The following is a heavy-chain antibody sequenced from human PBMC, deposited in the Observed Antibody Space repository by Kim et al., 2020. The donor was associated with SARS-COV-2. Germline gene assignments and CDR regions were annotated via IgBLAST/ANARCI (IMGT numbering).Heavy chain of an antibody. Sequence: GGSLRLSCAASGFTFSSYAMSWVRQAPGKGLEWVSAISGSGGSTYYADSVKGRFTISRDNSKNTLYLQMNSLRAEDTAVYYCANNLGDAIAAAGTFNYFDYWGQGTLVTVSS. V-gene: IGHV3-23*01. CDR3: ANNLGDAIAAAGTFNYFDY. J-gene: IGHJ4*02. CDR1: GFTFSSYA. D-gene: IGHD6-13*01. CDR2: ISGSGGST.